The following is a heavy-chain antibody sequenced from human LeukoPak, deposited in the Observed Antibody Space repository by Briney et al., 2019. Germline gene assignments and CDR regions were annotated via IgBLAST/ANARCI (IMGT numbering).Heavy chain of an antibody. CDR3: AKDDAWLQFGE. Sequence: GGSLRLSCAASGFTFSQFAVHWVRQAPGKGLEWVADISHDGRNTYYADSVKGRFTISRDNSKNTLYLEVISLTAEDTAVYYCAKDDAWLQFGEWSQGTLVTVSS. CDR2: ISHDGRNT. V-gene: IGHV3-30*04. CDR1: GFTFSQFA. D-gene: IGHD3-10*01. J-gene: IGHJ4*02.